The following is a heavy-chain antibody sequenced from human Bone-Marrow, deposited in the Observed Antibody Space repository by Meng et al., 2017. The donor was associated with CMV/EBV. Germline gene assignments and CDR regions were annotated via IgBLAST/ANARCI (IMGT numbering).Heavy chain of an antibody. CDR2: TIPLAGVT. D-gene: IGHD2-2*02. V-gene: IGHV1-69*02. J-gene: IGHJ4*02. CDR1: GGSFGTYT. CDR3: ASYHCSTTDCSTRFFHY. Sequence: SVKVSCKASGGSFGTYTFAWVRQAPGQGLEWMGRTIPLAGVTNYAQKFQGRVSITADIFRSTAFLELSSLRSEDTAVYYCASYHCSTTDCSTRFFHYWGQGTLVTVSS.